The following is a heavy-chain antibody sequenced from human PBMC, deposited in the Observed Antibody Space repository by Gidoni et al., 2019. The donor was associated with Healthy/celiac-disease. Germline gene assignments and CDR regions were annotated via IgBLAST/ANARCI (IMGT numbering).Heavy chain of an antibody. CDR1: GFTFGDYA. D-gene: IGHD3-10*01. CDR2: IRSKAYGGTT. Sequence: EVQLVESGGGLVQPGRSLRLSCTTSGFTFGDYAMSWVRQAPGKGLEWVGFIRSKAYGGTTEYAASVKGRFTIARDDSKSIAYLQMNSLKTEDTAVYYCTRELWFGEFPEIDYWGQGTLVTVSS. J-gene: IGHJ4*02. CDR3: TRELWFGEFPEIDY. V-gene: IGHV3-49*04.